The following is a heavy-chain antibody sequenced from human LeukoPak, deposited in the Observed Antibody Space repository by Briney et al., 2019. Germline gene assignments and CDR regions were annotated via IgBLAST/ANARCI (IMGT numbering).Heavy chain of an antibody. CDR1: DGSISSGNYY. CDR2: IHTSST. CDR3: ARDLVGAGYNWFDP. D-gene: IGHD1-26*01. J-gene: IGHJ5*02. Sequence: PSQTLSLTCTVSDGSISSGNYYWSWIRQPAGKGLEWIGRIHTSSTTYNPSLKSRVTMSVDTSKNQFSLKLSSVTAADTAVYYCARDLVGAGYNWFDPWGQGTLVTVSS. V-gene: IGHV4-61*02.